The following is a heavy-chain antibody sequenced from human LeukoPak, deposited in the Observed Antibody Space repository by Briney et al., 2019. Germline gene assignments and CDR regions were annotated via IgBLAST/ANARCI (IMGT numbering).Heavy chain of an antibody. CDR3: ASLVGTSTRGYYFDY. J-gene: IGHJ4*02. CDR2: INHSGST. CDR1: GGSFSGYC. D-gene: IGHD2-2*01. Sequence: PSETLSLTCAVYGGSFSGYCWSWIRQPPGKGLEWIGEINHSGSTNYNPSLKSRVTISVDTSKNQFSLKLSSVTAADTAVYYCASLVGTSTRGYYFDYWGQGTLVTVSS. V-gene: IGHV4-34*01.